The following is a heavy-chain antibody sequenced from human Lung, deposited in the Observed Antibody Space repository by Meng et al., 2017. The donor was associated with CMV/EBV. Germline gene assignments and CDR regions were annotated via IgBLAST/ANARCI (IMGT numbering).Heavy chain of an antibody. CDR3: AKSVAYYDSRGHVSGYYFDY. D-gene: IGHD3-22*01. CDR1: GFTFSDYA. J-gene: IGHJ4*02. CDR2: IRGSGDTT. Sequence: GESLKISCAASGFTFSDYAMSWVRQAPGKGLEWVSGIRGSGDTTYYADSVRGRFTISRDSSKNTLYVQMNSLRAEDTAVYYCAKSVAYYDSRGHVSGYYFDYWGQGTLVTVSS. V-gene: IGHV3-23*01.